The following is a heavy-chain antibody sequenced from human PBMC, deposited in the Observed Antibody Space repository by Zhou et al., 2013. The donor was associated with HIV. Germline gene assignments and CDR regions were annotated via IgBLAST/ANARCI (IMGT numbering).Heavy chain of an antibody. CDR2: IIPIFGTA. V-gene: IGHV1-69*05. CDR1: GGTFSSYA. CDR3: ARDHYYVWGSYRYSDAFDI. Sequence: QVQLVQSGAEVKKPGSSVKVSCKASGGTFSSYAISWVRQAPGQGLEWMGGIIPIFGTANYAQKFQGRVTITTDESTSTAYMELSSLRSEDTAVYYCARDHYYVWGSYRYSDAFDIWAKGQWSPSLQ. J-gene: IGHJ3*02. D-gene: IGHD3-16*02.